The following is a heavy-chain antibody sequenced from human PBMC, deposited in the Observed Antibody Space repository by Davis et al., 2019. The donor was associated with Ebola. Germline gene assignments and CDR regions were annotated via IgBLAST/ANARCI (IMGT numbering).Heavy chain of an antibody. CDR3: ARSPRYDFWSGLGYNWFDP. CDR2: IIPIFGTA. V-gene: IGHV1-69*13. Sequence: AASVKVSCKASGGTFSSYAISWVRQAPGQGLEWMGGIIPIFGTANYAQKFQGRVTITADESTSTAYMELSSLRSEDTAVYYCARSPRYDFWSGLGYNWFDPWGQGTLVTVSS. CDR1: GGTFSSYA. J-gene: IGHJ5*02. D-gene: IGHD3-3*01.